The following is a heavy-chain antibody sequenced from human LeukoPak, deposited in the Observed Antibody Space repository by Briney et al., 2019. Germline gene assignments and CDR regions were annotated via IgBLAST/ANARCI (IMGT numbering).Heavy chain of an antibody. Sequence: AASVKVSCKASGYTFTSYDINWVRQATGQGLEWMGWMNPNSGNTGYAQKFQGRVTITRNTSISTAYMELSSLRSEDTAVYYCARGSYNYFDSGGAEYFQHWGQGTLVTVSS. CDR2: MNPNSGNT. CDR3: ARGSYNYFDSGGAEYFQH. D-gene: IGHD3-22*01. V-gene: IGHV1-8*03. CDR1: GYTFTSYD. J-gene: IGHJ1*01.